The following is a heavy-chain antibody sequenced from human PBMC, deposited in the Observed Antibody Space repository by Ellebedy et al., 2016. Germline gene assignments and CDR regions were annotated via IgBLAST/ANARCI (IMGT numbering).Heavy chain of an antibody. CDR3: ARCRPAYSSGWYVGGHLGGMDV. D-gene: IGHD6-19*01. Sequence: GESLKISXAASGFTFSYYAMSWVRQAPGKGLEWVSVISTSGEITYYADSVKGRFTISRDNSKNTLYFQMNSLRADDTAVYYCARCRPAYSSGWYVGGHLGGMDVWGQGTTVTVSS. CDR1: GFTFSYYA. V-gene: IGHV3-23*01. CDR2: ISTSGEIT. J-gene: IGHJ6*02.